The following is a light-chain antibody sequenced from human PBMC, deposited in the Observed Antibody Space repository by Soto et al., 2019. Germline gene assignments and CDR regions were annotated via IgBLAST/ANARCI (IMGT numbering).Light chain of an antibody. Sequence: QSVLTQPPSASGSPGQSVTISCTGTNSDVGGYNYVSWYQQYPGKAPKLIIYEVNERPSGVPDRFSGSKSGNTASLTVSGLQTADEADYYCSLYAGSNWYVFGTGTKVTVL. J-gene: IGLJ1*01. V-gene: IGLV2-8*01. CDR1: NSDVGGYNY. CDR2: EVN. CDR3: SLYAGSNWYV.